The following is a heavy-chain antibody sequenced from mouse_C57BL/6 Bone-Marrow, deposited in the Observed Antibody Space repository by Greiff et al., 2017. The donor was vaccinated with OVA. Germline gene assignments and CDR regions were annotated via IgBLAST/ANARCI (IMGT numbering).Heavy chain of an antibody. CDR1: GYTFTSYW. CDR3: ASGIITTVVATNWYFDV. D-gene: IGHD1-1*01. Sequence: VQLQQSGAELAKPGASVKLSCKASGYTFTSYWMHWVKQRPGQGLEWIGYINPSSGYTKYNQKFKDKATLTADKSSSTAYMQLSSLTYEDSAVYYCASGIITTVVATNWYFDVWGTGTTVTVAS. V-gene: IGHV1-7*01. J-gene: IGHJ1*03. CDR2: INPSSGYT.